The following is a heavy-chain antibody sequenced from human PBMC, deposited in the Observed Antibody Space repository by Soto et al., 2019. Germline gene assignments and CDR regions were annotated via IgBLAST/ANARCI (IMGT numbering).Heavy chain of an antibody. CDR1: GGTFSRYG. D-gene: IGHD1-1*01. CDR3: ASQTGTTGNYYYGMDV. CDR2: IIPIFGTA. V-gene: IGHV1-69*12. J-gene: IGHJ6*02. Sequence: QVQLVQSGAEVKKPGSSVKVSCKASGGTFSRYGISWVRQAPGQGLEWMGGIIPIFGTANYAQKFQGRVAITADEPTSTAYLELRSLRSEDTAVYYCASQTGTTGNYYYGMDVWGQGTTVTVSS.